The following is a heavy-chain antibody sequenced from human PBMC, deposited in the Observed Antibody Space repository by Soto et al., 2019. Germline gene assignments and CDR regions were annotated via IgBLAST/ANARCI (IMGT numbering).Heavy chain of an antibody. D-gene: IGHD2-2*02. J-gene: IGHJ4*02. CDR3: AREGRGKKAGYNGLVSLGY. Sequence: QVQLVQSGAEVKTPGSSLKVSCKVSGSRFSNYVISWVRQAPGHGLEWLGRIIPIFKYTKYAQSFQGRVTITADKSTSTAALELSSLRSDDTAVYYCAREGRGKKAGYNGLVSLGYWGQGTLVTVSS. CDR2: IIPIFKYT. CDR1: GSRFSNYV. V-gene: IGHV1-69*06.